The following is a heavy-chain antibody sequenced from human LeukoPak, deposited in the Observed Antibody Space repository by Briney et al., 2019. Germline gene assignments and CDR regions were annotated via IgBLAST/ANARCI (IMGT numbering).Heavy chain of an antibody. CDR3: ARDPDYGDPY. J-gene: IGHJ4*02. CDR1: GFTLTDHY. D-gene: IGHD4-17*01. CDR2: ITSSGTTT. Sequence: GSLRLSCTVSGFTLTDHYMSWYRQSPERGMEWISWITSSGTTTDYADSVKGRFTISRDNRKNSVYLQMSSLRADDTAVYYCARDPDYGDPYWGQGTLVTASS. V-gene: IGHV3-11*01.